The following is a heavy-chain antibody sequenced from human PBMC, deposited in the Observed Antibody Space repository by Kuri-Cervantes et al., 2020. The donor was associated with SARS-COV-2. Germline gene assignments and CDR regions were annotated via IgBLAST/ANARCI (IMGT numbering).Heavy chain of an antibody. V-gene: IGHV4-38-2*02. J-gene: IGHJ6*03. CDR2: VHHSGST. CDR3: ARAYGFLRYIYYMDV. D-gene: IGHD4-17*01. Sequence: SETLSLTCSVSGDSISTGYYWNWIRQSPEKGLEWIGSVHHSGSTYYNPSLKSRVTISVDTSSKQFSLNLSSVTAADTAVYYCARAYGFLRYIYYMDVWGRGTTVTVSS. CDR1: GDSISTGYY.